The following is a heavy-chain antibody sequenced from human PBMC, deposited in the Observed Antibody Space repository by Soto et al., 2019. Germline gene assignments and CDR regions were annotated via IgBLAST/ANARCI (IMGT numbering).Heavy chain of an antibody. CDR3: ARGVESIVVVVAATRDDYYYYMDV. CDR1: GFTFSSYG. Sequence: GGSLRLSCAASGFTFSSYGMHWVRQAPGKGLEWVAVIWYDGSNKYYADSVKGRFTISRDNSKNTLYLQMNSLRAEDTAVYYCARGVESIVVVVAATRDDYYYYMDVWGKGTTVTVSS. CDR2: IWYDGSNK. V-gene: IGHV3-33*01. D-gene: IGHD2-15*01. J-gene: IGHJ6*03.